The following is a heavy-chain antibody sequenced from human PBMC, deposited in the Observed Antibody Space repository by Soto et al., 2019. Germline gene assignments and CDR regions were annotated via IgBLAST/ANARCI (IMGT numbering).Heavy chain of an antibody. CDR1: AGSISSGDYY. D-gene: IGHD3-22*01. CDR3: SRLGGYYQAFDE. CDR2: TYYIGSN. J-gene: IGHJ4*02. V-gene: IGHV4-30-4*01. Sequence: SETLSLTCTVSAGSISSGDYYWCWIRQPPREGLAGIGYTYYIGSNYSYPSTNGRVTLSVDESKKSVSLKLCSLTAADTAVYYCSRLGGYYQAFDEWGQGSLVTVSS.